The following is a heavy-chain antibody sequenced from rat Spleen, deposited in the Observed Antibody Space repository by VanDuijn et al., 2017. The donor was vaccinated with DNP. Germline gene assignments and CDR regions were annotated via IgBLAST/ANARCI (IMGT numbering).Heavy chain of an antibody. CDR1: GFTFSDYK. D-gene: IGHD1-7*01. CDR3: ATEDYGYPFDY. CDR2: IIYDGGGT. Sequence: EVQLVESGGGLLQPGRSLKLSCAASGFTFSDYKMAWVRQAPKKGLEWVATIIYDGGGTYYRDSVKGRLTITRDNAKSTLYLQMDSLRSEDTATYYCATEDYGYPFDYWGQGVMVTVSS. V-gene: IGHV5S10*01. J-gene: IGHJ2*01.